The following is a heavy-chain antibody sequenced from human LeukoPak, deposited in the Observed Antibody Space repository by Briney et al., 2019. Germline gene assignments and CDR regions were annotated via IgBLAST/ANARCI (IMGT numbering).Heavy chain of an antibody. Sequence: PGGSLRLSCAASGFTFNTYSMNWVRQAPGKGLEWVSSISSSSSYIYYSDSVKGRFTISRDNAKNSLYLQMNSPRAEDTAVYFCASRYCSGGSCYCDRYWGQGTLVTVSS. CDR1: GFTFNTYS. D-gene: IGHD2-15*01. CDR3: ASRYCSGGSCYCDRY. J-gene: IGHJ4*02. V-gene: IGHV3-21*01. CDR2: ISSSSSYI.